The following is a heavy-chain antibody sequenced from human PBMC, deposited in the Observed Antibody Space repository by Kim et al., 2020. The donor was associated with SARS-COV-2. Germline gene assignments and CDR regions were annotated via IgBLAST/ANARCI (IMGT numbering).Heavy chain of an antibody. V-gene: IGHV2-5*02. CDR2: IYWDDDK. D-gene: IGHD4-17*01. CDR3: AHSTLLTDDYGDYPFDY. CDR1: GFSLSTSGVG. Sequence: SGPTLVNPTQTLTLTCTFSGFSLSTSGVGVGWIRQPPGKALEWLALIYWDDDKRYSPSLKSRLTITKDTSKNQVVLTMTNMDPVDTATYYCAHSTLLTDDYGDYPFDYWGQGTLVTVSS. J-gene: IGHJ4*02.